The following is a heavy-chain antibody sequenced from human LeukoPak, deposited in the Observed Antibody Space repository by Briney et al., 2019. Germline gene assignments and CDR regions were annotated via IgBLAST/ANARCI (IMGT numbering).Heavy chain of an antibody. J-gene: IGHJ4*02. CDR1: GGSISSGDYY. CDR2: ISHGGST. V-gene: IGHV4-30-2*01. Sequence: PSETLSLTCTVSGGSISSGDYYWSWIRQPPGKGLEWIGYISHGGSTNYNPSLKSRVTISIDRSKSQFSLNLNSVTAADTAVYYSARDAYYYDGSGLHWGQGTLVTVSS. D-gene: IGHD3-22*01. CDR3: ARDAYYYDGSGLH.